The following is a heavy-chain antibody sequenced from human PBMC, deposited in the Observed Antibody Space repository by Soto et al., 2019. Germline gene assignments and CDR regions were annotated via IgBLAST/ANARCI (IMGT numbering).Heavy chain of an antibody. CDR3: SIGSRERLSP. CDR1: GYSFSNYW. V-gene: IGHV5-10-1*01. Sequence: GEYLKVSCKGSGYSFSNYWISWVRQMPGKGLEWMGRIDPSDSYTNYSPSFQGHVTISADKSISTAYLQWSSPKASDTAMYYCSIGSRERLSPRGQRTLVTVSS. D-gene: IGHD6-25*01. CDR2: IDPSDSYT. J-gene: IGHJ5*02.